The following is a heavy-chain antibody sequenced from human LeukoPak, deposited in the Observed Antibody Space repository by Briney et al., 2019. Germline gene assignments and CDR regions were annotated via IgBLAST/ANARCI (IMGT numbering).Heavy chain of an antibody. CDR1: GGSISSYY. V-gene: IGHV4-59*08. J-gene: IGHJ5*02. CDR2: IYYSGST. Sequence: SSETLSLTCTVSGGSISSYYWSCIRQPPGKGLEWIGYIYYSGSTSYNPSLKSRVTISVDTSRNQFSLKLSSVTAANTAVYYCAGMMLVVPLDWFDPWGQGTLVTVSS. D-gene: IGHD6-13*01. CDR3: AGMMLVVPLDWFDP.